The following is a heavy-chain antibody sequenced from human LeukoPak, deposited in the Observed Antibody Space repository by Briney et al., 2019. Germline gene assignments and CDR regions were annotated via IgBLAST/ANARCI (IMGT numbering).Heavy chain of an antibody. CDR2: IYSGGST. D-gene: IGHD6-19*01. V-gene: IGHV3-53*01. Sequence: GGSLRLSCAASGFTFSSNYMSWVRQAPGKGLEWVSVIYSGGSTYHADSVKGRFTISRDNSKNTLYLQMNSLRAEDTAVYYCARVGQWLVDYYYGMDVWGQGTTVTVSS. CDR3: ARVGQWLVDYYYGMDV. CDR1: GFTFSSNY. J-gene: IGHJ6*02.